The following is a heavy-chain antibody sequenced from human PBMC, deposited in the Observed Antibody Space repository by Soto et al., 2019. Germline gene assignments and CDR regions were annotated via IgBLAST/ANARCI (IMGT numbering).Heavy chain of an antibody. CDR3: TRGPYDFWTGYNNCFDP. V-gene: IGHV3-21*01. CDR1: GFTFSNYS. J-gene: IGHJ5*02. D-gene: IGHD3-3*01. Sequence: WGSLRLSCAASGFTFSNYSMNCVRQAPWKGLEWVSSISSSSSYIYYADSVKGRFTISRDNAKNSLYLQMNSLRVEDTAVFYCTRGPYDFWTGYNNCFDPWGQGTLVTVSS. CDR2: ISSSSSYI.